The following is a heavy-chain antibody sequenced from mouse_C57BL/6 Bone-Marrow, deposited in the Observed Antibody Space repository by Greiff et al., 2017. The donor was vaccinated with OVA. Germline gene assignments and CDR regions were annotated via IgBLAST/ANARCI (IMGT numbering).Heavy chain of an antibody. CDR2: INPNNGGT. D-gene: IGHD2-2*01. Sequence: EVKLQQSGPELVKPGASVKISCKASGYTFTDYYMNWVKQSHGKSLEWIGDINPNNGGTSYNQKFKGKATLTVDKSSSTAYMELRSLTSEDSAVYYCARWAVSFDYWGQGTTLTVSS. CDR1: GYTFTDYY. CDR3: ARWAVSFDY. J-gene: IGHJ2*01. V-gene: IGHV1-26*01.